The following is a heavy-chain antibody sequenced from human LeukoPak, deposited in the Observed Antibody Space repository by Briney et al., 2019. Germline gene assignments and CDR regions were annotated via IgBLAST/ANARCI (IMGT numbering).Heavy chain of an antibody. Sequence: PGGSLRLSCAASGFTFSSYAMSWLRQAPGKGLEWVSAISGSGGSTYYADSVKGRFTISRDNSKNTLYLQMNSLRAEDTAVYYCAKDGAYSGSWPYYYYYMDVWGKGTTVTVSS. D-gene: IGHD1-26*01. CDR2: ISGSGGST. CDR1: GFTFSSYA. J-gene: IGHJ6*03. CDR3: AKDGAYSGSWPYYYYYMDV. V-gene: IGHV3-23*01.